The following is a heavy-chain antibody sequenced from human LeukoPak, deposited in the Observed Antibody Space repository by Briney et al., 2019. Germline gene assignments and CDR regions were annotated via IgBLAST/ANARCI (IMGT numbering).Heavy chain of an antibody. J-gene: IGHJ4*02. CDR2: ISGSGGST. CDR3: AKGRTPRVVVVAATLDGFDY. Sequence: GGSLRLXCAASGFTFSSYAMSWVRQAQGKGLEWVSAISGSGGSTYYADSVKGRFTISRDNSKNTLYLQMNSLRAEDTAVYYCAKGRTPRVVVVAATLDGFDYWGQGTLVTVSS. CDR1: GFTFSSYA. D-gene: IGHD2-15*01. V-gene: IGHV3-23*01.